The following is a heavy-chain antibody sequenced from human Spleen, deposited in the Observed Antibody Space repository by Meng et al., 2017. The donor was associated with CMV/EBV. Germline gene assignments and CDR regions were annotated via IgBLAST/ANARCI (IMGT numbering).Heavy chain of an antibody. CDR1: GFIFSNAW. Sequence: GGSLRLSCAASGFIFSNAWMNWVRQAPGKGLEWLSYISNSGTTIYYAESVKGRFTISRDNAKNSLYLHMNGLRAEDTALYYCARHHDYGDYDFWGQGTLVTVSS. CDR2: ISNSGTTI. D-gene: IGHD4-17*01. V-gene: IGHV3-48*04. CDR3: ARHHDYGDYDF. J-gene: IGHJ4*02.